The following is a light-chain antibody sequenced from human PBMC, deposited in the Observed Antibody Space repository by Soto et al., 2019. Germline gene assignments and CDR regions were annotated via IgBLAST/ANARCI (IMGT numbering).Light chain of an antibody. CDR3: QHYKSYPWS. J-gene: IGKJ2*01. Sequence: DIPMTQSPSTLSRSVGDRVTITCRASQSISNLLAWYQQKPGKSPKLLIYDVSTLESGVPTRFSGSGSGTEITLTISSLQPDDFATYYCQHYKSYPWSFGQGTKLEIK. CDR1: QSISNL. V-gene: IGKV1-5*01. CDR2: DVS.